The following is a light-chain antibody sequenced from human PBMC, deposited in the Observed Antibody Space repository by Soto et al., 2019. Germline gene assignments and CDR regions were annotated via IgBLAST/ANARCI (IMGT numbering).Light chain of an antibody. V-gene: IGKV1-12*01. CDR2: AAS. CDR1: QDISTR. Sequence: DIQLTQSRSSVSASVGDRVTLTCRASQDISTRLRWYQQKPGKAPKLLIYAASSLQDGVPSRFTGSQLETNFTLTISSLQPDDFATYYCQQYNSYSPTFGRGTKVDI. CDR3: QQYNSYSPT. J-gene: IGKJ4*01.